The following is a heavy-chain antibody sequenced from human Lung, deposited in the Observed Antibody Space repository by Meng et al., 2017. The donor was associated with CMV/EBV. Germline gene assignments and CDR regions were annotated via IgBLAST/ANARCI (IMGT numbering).Heavy chain of an antibody. Sequence: QVPLLQSGPEVKKPGASGRVSGKASPYAFGTYGISWVRQAPGLGLEWMGWFVNYRDTYPAPKFQDRVTMTTDTHTNTVIMELRSLTSDDTAVYYCVKGTPGRSYCDYWGQGTLVTVSS. D-gene: IGHD3-10*01. CDR2: FVNYRDT. CDR1: PYAFGTYG. J-gene: IGHJ4*02. V-gene: IGHV1-18*01. CDR3: VKGTPGRSYCDY.